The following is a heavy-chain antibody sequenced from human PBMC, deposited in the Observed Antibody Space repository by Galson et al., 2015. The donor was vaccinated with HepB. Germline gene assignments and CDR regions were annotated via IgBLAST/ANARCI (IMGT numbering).Heavy chain of an antibody. D-gene: IGHD4-17*01. CDR1: GFTFSSYA. CDR2: ISYDGSNK. V-gene: IGHV3-30-3*01. J-gene: IGHJ6*02. Sequence: SLRLSCAASGFTFSSYAMHWVRQAPGKGLEWVAVISYDGSNKYYADSVKGRFTISRDNSKNTLYLQMNSLRAEDTAVYYCARDLGTTVFFSYYYYGMDVWGQGTTVTVSS. CDR3: ARDLGTTVFFSYYYYGMDV.